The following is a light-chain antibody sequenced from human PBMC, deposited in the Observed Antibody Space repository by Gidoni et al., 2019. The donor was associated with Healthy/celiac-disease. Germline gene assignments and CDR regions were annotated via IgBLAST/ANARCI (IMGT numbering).Light chain of an antibody. CDR2: QDS. CDR1: KLGDKY. V-gene: IGLV3-1*01. CDR3: QAWDSSTVV. Sequence: SYALTQPPLVSVSPGQTASITCSGDKLGDKYACWYQQKPSQSPVLVIYQDSKRPSGIPDPFSGSNSGNTATLTISGTQAMDEADYYCQAWDSSTVVFGGGTKLTVL. J-gene: IGLJ2*01.